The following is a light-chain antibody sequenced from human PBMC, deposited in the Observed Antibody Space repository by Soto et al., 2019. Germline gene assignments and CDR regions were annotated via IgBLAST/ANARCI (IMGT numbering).Light chain of an antibody. CDR1: QTISSW. V-gene: IGKV1-5*03. Sequence: QVTKFASRRPSLLGSSFTLSCRASQTISSWLAWYQQKPGKAPKLLIYKASTLKSGVPSRFSGSGSGTEFTLTISSLQPDDFATYYCQHYNSYSEAFGQGTKVDIK. CDR2: KAS. CDR3: QHYNSYSEA. J-gene: IGKJ1*01.